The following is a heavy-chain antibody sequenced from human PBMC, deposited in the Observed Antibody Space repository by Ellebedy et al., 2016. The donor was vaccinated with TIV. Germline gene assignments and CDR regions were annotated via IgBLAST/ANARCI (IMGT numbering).Heavy chain of an antibody. V-gene: IGHV3-30*03. CDR1: GFTLRNYG. J-gene: IGHJ4*02. D-gene: IGHD1-26*01. CDR2: ISYDGSNQ. Sequence: GGSLRLXXVASGFTLRNYGMHWVRQAPGKGLAWVAVISYDGSNQYYADSVKGRFTISSDNSKNTLYLQMNTLRAEDTAVYYCARDRGHKLVGATDDFDYWGQGTLVTVSS. CDR3: ARDRGHKLVGATDDFDY.